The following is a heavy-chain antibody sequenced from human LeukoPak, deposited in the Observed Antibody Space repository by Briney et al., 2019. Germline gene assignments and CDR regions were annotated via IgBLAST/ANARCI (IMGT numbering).Heavy chain of an antibody. CDR3: TKNRLADTTEFAY. CDR2: LYPGGKT. CDR1: GFTVSNDY. J-gene: IGHJ4*02. V-gene: IGHV3-53*05. D-gene: IGHD6-19*01. Sequence: GGSLRLSCAASGFTVSNDYVSWVRLAPGKGLEFVSALYPGGKTYYADSVKGRFTISSDTSKNTVDVQMTSLRTEDTAIYYCTKNRLADTTEFAYWGRGTRVTVSS.